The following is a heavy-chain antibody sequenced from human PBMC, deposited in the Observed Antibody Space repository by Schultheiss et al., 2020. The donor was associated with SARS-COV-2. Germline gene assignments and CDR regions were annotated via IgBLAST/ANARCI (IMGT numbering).Heavy chain of an antibody. V-gene: IGHV3-48*01. CDR2: ISSSSSTI. J-gene: IGHJ6*02. D-gene: IGHD3-22*01. CDR3: ARDKDGSGYSYYYGMDV. CDR1: GFTFSSYS. Sequence: GGSLRLSCAASGFTFSSYSMNWVRQAPGKGLEWVSYISSSSSTIYYADSVKGRFTISRDNSKNTLYLQMNSLRAEDTAVYYCARDKDGSGYSYYYGMDVWGQGTTVTVSS.